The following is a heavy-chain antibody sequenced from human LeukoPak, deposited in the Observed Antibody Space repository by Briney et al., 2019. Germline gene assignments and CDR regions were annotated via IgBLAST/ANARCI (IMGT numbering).Heavy chain of an antibody. D-gene: IGHD3-22*01. J-gene: IGHJ5*02. CDR2: IYNSGST. V-gene: IGHV4-59*01. CDR3: ARDSSGYYGSFDP. Sequence: PSETLSLTCTVSGGSISGYYWSWIRQPPGKRLEWIGYIYNSGSTNYNPSLKSRVTISIDTSKKQFSLRLNSVTAADTAVYYCARDSSGYYGSFDPWGRGAQVTVSS. CDR1: GGSISGYY.